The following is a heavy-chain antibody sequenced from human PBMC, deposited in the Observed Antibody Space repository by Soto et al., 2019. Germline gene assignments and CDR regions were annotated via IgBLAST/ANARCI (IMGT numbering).Heavy chain of an antibody. J-gene: IGHJ4*02. CDR2: IYYSGST. CDR3: ARRYGASFGY. V-gene: IGHV4-59*01. Sequence: SETLSLTCTVSGGSISSYYWSWIRQPPGKGLEWIGYIYYSGSTNYNPSLKSRVTISVDTSKNHFSLKLSSVTAADTAVYYCARRYGASFGYWGQGTLVTVSS. CDR1: GGSISSYY. D-gene: IGHD4-17*01.